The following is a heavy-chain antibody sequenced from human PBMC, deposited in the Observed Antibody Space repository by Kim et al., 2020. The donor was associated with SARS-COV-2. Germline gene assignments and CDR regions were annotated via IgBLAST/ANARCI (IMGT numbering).Heavy chain of an antibody. CDR2: IKADGREK. D-gene: IGHD5-18*01. CDR3: ASLDTATFWGSSD. V-gene: IGHV3-7*03. J-gene: IGHJ4*02. Sequence: GGSLRLSCAASGFTSRNYWLSWVRKAPGKGLEWVAMIKADGREKYYVDSMKDRLIISRDNAKNSMYLQMNSLRAEDTAVYYSASLDTATFWGSSDWGPG. CDR1: GFTSRNYW.